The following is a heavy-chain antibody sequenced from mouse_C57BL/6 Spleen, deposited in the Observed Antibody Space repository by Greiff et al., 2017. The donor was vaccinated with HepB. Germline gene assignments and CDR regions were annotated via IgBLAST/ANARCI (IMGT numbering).Heavy chain of an antibody. CDR3: ARDEGTGAMDY. J-gene: IGHJ4*01. CDR2: ISDGGSYT. V-gene: IGHV5-4*01. Sequence: EVKVEESGGGLVKPGGSLKLSCAASGFTFSSYAMSWVRQTPEKRLEWVATISDGGSYTYYPDNVKGRFTISRDNAKNNLYLQMSHLKSEDTAMYYCARDEGTGAMDYWGQGTSVTVSS. D-gene: IGHD2-14*01. CDR1: GFTFSSYA.